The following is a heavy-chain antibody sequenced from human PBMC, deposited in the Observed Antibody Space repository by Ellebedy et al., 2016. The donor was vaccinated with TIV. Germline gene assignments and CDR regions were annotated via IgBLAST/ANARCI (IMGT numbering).Heavy chain of an antibody. D-gene: IGHD3-22*01. CDR2: IYPGDSDT. V-gene: IGHV5-51*01. CDR1: GYSFTSYW. Sequence: GESLKISCKGSGYSFTSYWIGWVRQMPGKGLEWMGIIYPGDSDTRYSPSFQGQVTISADKSISTAYLQWRSLKASDTAMYYCARQQGRYYYDSSGYYLDYWGQGTLVTVSS. CDR3: ARQQGRYYYDSSGYYLDY. J-gene: IGHJ4*02.